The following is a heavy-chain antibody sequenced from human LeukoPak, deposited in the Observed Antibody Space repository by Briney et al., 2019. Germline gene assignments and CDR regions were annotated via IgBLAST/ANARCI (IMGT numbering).Heavy chain of an antibody. CDR1: GASISSHY. V-gene: IGHV4-59*11. D-gene: IGHD4/OR15-4a*01. Sequence: SETLSLTCTVSGASISSHYWSWIRQPPGRGLEWIGYIHYSGITSYDPSLKSRVTISVDTSKSQFSLNLRSVTAADTAVYYCARVYDYGKFDYWGPGTLVTVSS. CDR2: IHYSGIT. J-gene: IGHJ4*02. CDR3: ARVYDYGKFDY.